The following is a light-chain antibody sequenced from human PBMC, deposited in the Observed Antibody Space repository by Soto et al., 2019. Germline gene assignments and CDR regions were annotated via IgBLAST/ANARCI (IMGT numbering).Light chain of an antibody. V-gene: IGKV3-11*01. CDR1: QRVSSY. CDR3: QQYDISPWT. CDR2: DAS. J-gene: IGKJ1*01. Sequence: EIVLTQSPATLSFSPGERATLSCRASQRVSSYLAWYQQKPGQAPRLLIYDASNRATGIPARFSGSGSGTDCTRGVSRLEPADLAVYFSQQYDISPWTFGEGTKVE.